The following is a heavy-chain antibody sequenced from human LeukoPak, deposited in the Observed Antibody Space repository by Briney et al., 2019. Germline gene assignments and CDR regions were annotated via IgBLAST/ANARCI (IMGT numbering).Heavy chain of an antibody. Sequence: GGSLRLSCAASGFTVSSNYMSWVRQAPGKGLEWVSYISSSSSTIYYADSVKGRFTISRDNAKNSLYLQMNSLRAEDTAVYYCARDSDYYGSGSYYKPFDPWGQGTLVTVSS. D-gene: IGHD3-10*01. CDR1: GFTVSSNY. V-gene: IGHV3-48*04. CDR2: ISSSSSTI. CDR3: ARDSDYYGSGSYYKPFDP. J-gene: IGHJ5*02.